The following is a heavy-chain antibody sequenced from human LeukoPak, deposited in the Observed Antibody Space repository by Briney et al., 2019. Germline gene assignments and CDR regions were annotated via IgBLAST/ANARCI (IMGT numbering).Heavy chain of an antibody. Sequence: PGGSLRLSCAASGFTFSSYSMNWVRQAPGKGLEWVSYISSSSSTIYYAGSVKGRFTISRDNAKNSLYLQMNSLRAEDTAVYYCARVGLRSLDYWGQGTLVTVSS. CDR3: ARVGLRSLDY. CDR2: ISSSSSTI. D-gene: IGHD4-17*01. CDR1: GFTFSSYS. J-gene: IGHJ4*02. V-gene: IGHV3-48*04.